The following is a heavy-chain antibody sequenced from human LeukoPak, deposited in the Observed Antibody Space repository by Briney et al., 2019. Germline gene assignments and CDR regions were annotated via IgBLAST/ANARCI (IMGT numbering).Heavy chain of an antibody. Sequence: GASVKVSCQASGYTFTSCGISWVRQAPGQGLEWMGWISGYNGNTKYAQKLQGRVTMTTDTSTSTANMELRSLRSDDTAVYYCARVGATTPAPPDYWGQGTLVTVSS. CDR2: ISGYNGNT. V-gene: IGHV1-18*01. J-gene: IGHJ4*02. CDR3: ARVGATTPAPPDY. D-gene: IGHD1-26*01. CDR1: GYTFTSCG.